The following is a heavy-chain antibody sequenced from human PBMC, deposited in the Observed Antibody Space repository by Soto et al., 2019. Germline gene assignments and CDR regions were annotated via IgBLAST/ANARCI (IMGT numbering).Heavy chain of an antibody. CDR2: IIPIFGTA. J-gene: IGHJ5*02. CDR3: ARDLRSSPSLRDNWFDP. V-gene: IGHV1-69*06. Sequence: SVKVSWEASGGTFSSYAISWVRQAPGQGHEWMGGIIPIFGTANYAQKFQGRVTITADKSTSTAYMELSSLRSEDTAVYYCARDLRSSPSLRDNWFDPWGQGTLVTVSS. CDR1: GGTFSSYA. D-gene: IGHD6-6*01.